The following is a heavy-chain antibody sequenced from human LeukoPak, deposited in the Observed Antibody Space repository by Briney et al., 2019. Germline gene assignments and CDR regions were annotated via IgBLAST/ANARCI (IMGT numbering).Heavy chain of an antibody. D-gene: IGHD3-16*01. CDR2: IYYSGST. CDR1: GCSISSSSYY. CDR3: ARDTVHDYVSY. V-gene: IGHV4-39*07. J-gene: IGHJ4*02. Sequence: PSETLSLTCTVSGCSISSSSYYWGWIRQPPGKGLEWIGSIYYSGSTYYNPSLKSRVTISVDTSKNQFSLKLSSVTAADTALYYCARDTVHDYVSYWGQGTLVTVSS.